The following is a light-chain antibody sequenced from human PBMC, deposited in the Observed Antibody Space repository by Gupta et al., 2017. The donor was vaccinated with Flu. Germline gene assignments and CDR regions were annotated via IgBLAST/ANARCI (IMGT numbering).Light chain of an antibody. CDR2: EVS. Sequence: QSALTQPASVSGSPGQSITISCTGTSSDVGGYNYVSWYQQHPDKAHKLMIYEVSNRPSGVSNRFSGSKSGNTASLTISGLQAEDEADYYCSSYTSSSARVFGTGTKVTVL. J-gene: IGLJ1*01. V-gene: IGLV2-14*01. CDR1: SSDVGGYNY. CDR3: SSYTSSSARV.